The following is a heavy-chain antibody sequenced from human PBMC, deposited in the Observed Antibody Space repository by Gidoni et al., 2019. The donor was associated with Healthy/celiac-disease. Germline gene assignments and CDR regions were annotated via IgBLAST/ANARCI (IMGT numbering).Heavy chain of an antibody. CDR3: ARDLDYYDSSGYYHD. CDR1: GFTFSSYG. J-gene: IGHJ4*02. Sequence: QVQLVESGGGVVQPGRYLRLSCAASGFTFSSYGMHWVRQAPGKGLEWVAVIWYDGSNKYYADSVKGRFTISRDNSKNTLYLQMNSLRAEDTAVYYCARDLDYYDSSGYYHDWGQGTLVTVSP. V-gene: IGHV3-33*01. D-gene: IGHD3-22*01. CDR2: IWYDGSNK.